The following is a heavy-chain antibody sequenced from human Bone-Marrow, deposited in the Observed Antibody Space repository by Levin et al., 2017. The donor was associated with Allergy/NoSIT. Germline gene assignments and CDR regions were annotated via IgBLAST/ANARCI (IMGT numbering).Heavy chain of an antibody. J-gene: IGHJ6*02. CDR3: AKDVGGDFDYYYGMDV. V-gene: IGHV3-9*01. CDR1: GFTFDDYA. D-gene: IGHD3-10*01. CDR2: ISWNSGSI. Sequence: AGGSLRLSCAASGFTFDDYAMHWVRQAPGKGLEWVSGISWNSGSIGYADSVKGRFTISRDNAKNSLYLQMNSLRAEDTALYYCAKDVGGDFDYYYGMDVWGQGTTVTVSS.